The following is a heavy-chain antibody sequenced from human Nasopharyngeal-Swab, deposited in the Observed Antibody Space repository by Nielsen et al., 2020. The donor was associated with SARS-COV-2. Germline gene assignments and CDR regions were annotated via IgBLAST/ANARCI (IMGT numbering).Heavy chain of an antibody. Sequence: EGSLRLSCAASGFTFSSYAMSWVRQAPGKGLEWVSAISGSGGSTYYADSVKGRFTISRDNSKNTLYLQMNSLRAEDTAVYYCAKHPIRIYYYYMDVWGKGTTVTVSS. CDR3: AKHPIRIYYYYMDV. D-gene: IGHD2/OR15-2a*01. CDR1: GFTFSSYA. V-gene: IGHV3-23*01. CDR2: ISGSGGST. J-gene: IGHJ6*03.